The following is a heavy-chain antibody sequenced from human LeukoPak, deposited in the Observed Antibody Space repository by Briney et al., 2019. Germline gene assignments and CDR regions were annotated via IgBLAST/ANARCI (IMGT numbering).Heavy chain of an antibody. CDR3: ASPYGSGSYSFDY. J-gene: IGHJ4*02. CDR1: GGTFSSYA. V-gene: IGHV1-69*01. D-gene: IGHD3-10*01. Sequence: SVKISCKASGGTFSSYAISWVRQAPGQGLEWMGGIIPIFGTANYAQKFQGRVTITADESTSTAYMELSSLRSEDTAVYYCASPYGSGSYSFDYWGQGTLVTVSS. CDR2: IIPIFGTA.